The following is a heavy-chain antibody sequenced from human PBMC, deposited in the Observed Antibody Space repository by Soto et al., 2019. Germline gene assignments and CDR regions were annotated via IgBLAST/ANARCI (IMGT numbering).Heavy chain of an antibody. CDR2: ISGYNANT. J-gene: IGHJ6*02. CDR3: ARMGDVPYYYYGLDV. CDR1: GYSVTRYG. V-gene: IGHV1-18*01. D-gene: IGHD3-16*01. Sequence: QVQLVQSGAEVKKPGASVKVSCKASGYSVTRYGISWVRQAPGQGLEWMGWISGYNANTNYPENLQGRVTMTTDTSTSTAYMEVRNLISDDTAVYYCARMGDVPYYYYGLDVWGQGTTVTVSS.